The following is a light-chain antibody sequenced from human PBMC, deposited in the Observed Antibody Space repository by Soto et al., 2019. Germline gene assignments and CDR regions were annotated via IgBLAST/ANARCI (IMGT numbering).Light chain of an antibody. CDR1: SSDVGGYNY. J-gene: IGLJ2*01. CDR3: SSYTSSSTQV. Sequence: QSVLTQPASVSGSPGQSITISCTGTSSDVGGYNYVSWYQQHPGKAPTLMIYDVSNRPSGVSNRFSGSRSGNTASLTISGLQAEDEADYYCSSYTSSSTQVVGGGTKLTVL. CDR2: DVS. V-gene: IGLV2-14*01.